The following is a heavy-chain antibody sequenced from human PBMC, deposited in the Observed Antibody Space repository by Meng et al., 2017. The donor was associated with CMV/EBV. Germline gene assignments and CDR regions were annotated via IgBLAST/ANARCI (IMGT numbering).Heavy chain of an antibody. D-gene: IGHD4-17*01. CDR2: IIPIFGTA. V-gene: IGHV1-69*12. J-gene: IGHJ2*01. Sequence: QVQTVHAGDKVNKPGSSVKLSCKASGGTFSSYAISWVRQAPGQGLEWMGGIIPIFGTANYAQKFQGRVTITADESTSTAYMELSSLRSEDTAVYYCAREVDDYGDGWYFDLWGRGTLVTVSS. CDR3: AREVDDYGDGWYFDL. CDR1: GGTFSSYA.